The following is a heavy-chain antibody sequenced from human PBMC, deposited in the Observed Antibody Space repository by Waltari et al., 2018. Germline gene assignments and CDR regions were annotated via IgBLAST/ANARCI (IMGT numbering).Heavy chain of an antibody. CDR1: GGSISSSSYY. J-gene: IGHJ4*02. CDR3: AKDPGAARPHY. D-gene: IGHD6-6*01. V-gene: IGHV4-39*07. Sequence: QLQLQESGPGLVKPSETLSLTCTVSGGSISSSSYYWGWIRQPPGKGLEWIGSIYYSGSTYYNPSLKSRVTISVDTSKNQFSLKLSSVTAADTAVYYCAKDPGAARPHYWGQGTLVTVSS. CDR2: IYYSGST.